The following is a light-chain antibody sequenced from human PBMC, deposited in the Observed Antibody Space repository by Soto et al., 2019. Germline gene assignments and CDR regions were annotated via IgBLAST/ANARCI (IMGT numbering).Light chain of an antibody. V-gene: IGLV2-23*02. CDR3: CSSGGSPTYV. J-gene: IGLJ1*01. CDR2: EVN. Sequence: QSVLTQPASVSCSPGQSITISCTGTSSNVGSYKLVSWYQQHPGKAPKLMIFEVNKRPSGVSNRFSGSKSGNTASLTISGLKVEDEADYYCCSSGGSPTYVFGTGTKVTVL. CDR1: SSNVGSYKL.